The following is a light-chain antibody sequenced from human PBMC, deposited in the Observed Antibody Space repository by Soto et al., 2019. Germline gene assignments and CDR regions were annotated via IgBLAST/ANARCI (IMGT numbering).Light chain of an antibody. J-gene: IGKJ5*01. CDR3: QQANSFPIT. V-gene: IGKV1-12*01. CDR2: AAS. Sequence: DIQMTQYPYTLSASVGDRVAITCRASQSISSWLAWYQKKPGKAPNLLIYAASSLQSGVPSRFSGSESGTDFTPTISSLQPEDCAIYFCQQANSFPITFGHGTRLEFK. CDR1: QSISSW.